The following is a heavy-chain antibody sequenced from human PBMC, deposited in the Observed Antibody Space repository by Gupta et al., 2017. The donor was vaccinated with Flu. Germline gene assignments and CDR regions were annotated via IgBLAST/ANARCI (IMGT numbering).Heavy chain of an antibody. Sequence: YGVRQAPGKGLEWVAVIWYDGSNKYYADSVKGRFTISRDNSKNTLYLQMNSLRAEDTAVYYCARGLEGSSGYYHVGYWGQGTLVTVSS. CDR2: IWYDGSNK. CDR3: ARGLEGSSGYYHVGY. V-gene: IGHV3-33*07. J-gene: IGHJ4*02. D-gene: IGHD3-22*01.